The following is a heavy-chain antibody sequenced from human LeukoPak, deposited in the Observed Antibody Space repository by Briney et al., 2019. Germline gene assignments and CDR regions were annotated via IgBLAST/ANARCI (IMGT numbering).Heavy chain of an antibody. J-gene: IGHJ6*02. V-gene: IGHV3-9*01. Sequence: GGSLRLSCVASGFIVNDHAMHWVRLTPGKGLEWVAGVFWNGVDKGYADSVKGRFTIFRDNAKNSMYLQMNSLAIEDTALYYCSKDISAGGLDVWGPGTPVTVSS. CDR2: VFWNGVDK. D-gene: IGHD3-16*02. CDR3: SKDISAGGLDV. CDR1: GFIVNDHA.